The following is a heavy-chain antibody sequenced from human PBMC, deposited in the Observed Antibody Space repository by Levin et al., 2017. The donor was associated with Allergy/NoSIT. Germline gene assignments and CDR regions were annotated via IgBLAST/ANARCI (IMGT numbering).Heavy chain of an antibody. Sequence: PSETLSLTCTVSGGSISSYYWSWIRQPPGKGLEWIGYIYYSGSTNYNPSLKSRVTISVDTSKNQFSLKLSSVTAADTAVYYCARGDTTVTDFDYWGQGTLVTVSS. D-gene: IGHD4-17*01. V-gene: IGHV4-59*01. CDR1: GGSISSYY. CDR3: ARGDTTVTDFDY. CDR2: IYYSGST. J-gene: IGHJ4*02.